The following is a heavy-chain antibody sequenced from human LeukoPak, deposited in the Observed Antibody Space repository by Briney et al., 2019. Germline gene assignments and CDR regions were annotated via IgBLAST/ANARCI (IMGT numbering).Heavy chain of an antibody. CDR2: IKSRGDGGTI. J-gene: IGHJ5*02. CDR3: TTLRLTASDS. CDR1: GFTFSNAW. D-gene: IGHD5-18*01. V-gene: IGHV3-15*01. Sequence: GGSMRLSCEAAGFTFSNAWMSWVRQAPGKGLEWVGRIKSRGDGGTIDYAEPVKGRFIISRDDSRNTLYLQMNNLKIEDTAMYYCTTLRLTASDSWGQGTLVTVSS.